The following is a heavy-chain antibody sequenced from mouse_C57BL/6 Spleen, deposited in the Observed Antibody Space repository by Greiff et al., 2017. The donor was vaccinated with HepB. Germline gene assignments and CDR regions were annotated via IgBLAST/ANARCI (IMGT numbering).Heavy chain of an antibody. V-gene: IGHV3-6*01. Sequence: DVKLQESGPGLVKPSQSLSLTCSVTGYSITSGYYWNWIRQFPGNKLEWMGYISYDGSNNYNPSLKNRISITRDTSKNQFFLKLNSVTTEDTATYYCARGGTLDYWGQGPTLTVSS. J-gene: IGHJ2*01. D-gene: IGHD2-14*01. CDR3: ARGGTLDY. CDR2: ISYDGSN. CDR1: GYSITSGYY.